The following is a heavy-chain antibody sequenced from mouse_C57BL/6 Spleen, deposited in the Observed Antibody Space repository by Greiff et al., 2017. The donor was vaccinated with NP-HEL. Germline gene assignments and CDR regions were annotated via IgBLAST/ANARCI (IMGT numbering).Heavy chain of an antibody. J-gene: IGHJ2*01. V-gene: IGHV1-50*01. CDR3: ARMDYGSSYYFDD. Sequence: QVQLQQPGAELVKPGASVKLSCKASGYTFTSYWMQWVKQRPGQGLEWIGEIDPSDSYTNYNQKFKGKATLTVDTSSSTAYMPLSSLTSEDSAVYDCARMDYGSSYYFDDWGKGTTLTASS. CDR1: GYTFTSYW. CDR2: IDPSDSYT. D-gene: IGHD1-1*01.